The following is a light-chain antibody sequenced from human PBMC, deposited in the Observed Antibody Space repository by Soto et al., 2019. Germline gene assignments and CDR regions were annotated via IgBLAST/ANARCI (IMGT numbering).Light chain of an antibody. CDR3: CSYAGDFYV. CDR1: TSDVGGYDY. J-gene: IGLJ1*01. Sequence: QSVLTQPRSVSGSPGQSVAISCTGTTSDVGGYDYVSWHQQHPGEAPELIIFDVSKRPSGVPDRFSGSKSGNTASLTISGLQAEDEADYFCCSYAGDFYVFGSGTKVTVL. CDR2: DVS. V-gene: IGLV2-11*01.